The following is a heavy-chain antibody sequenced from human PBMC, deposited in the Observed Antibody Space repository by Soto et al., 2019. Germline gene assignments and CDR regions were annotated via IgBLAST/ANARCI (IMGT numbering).Heavy chain of an antibody. V-gene: IGHV3-74*01. Sequence: GGSLRLSCAASGFAFSTYWMQWVRQAPGRGLVWVSRLKGDGTSITYTDSVKGRFTISRDNAKNTLYLQMNSLRAEDTAVYYCARERAADAILHSDLWGQGTLVTVSS. CDR2: LKGDGTSI. D-gene: IGHD6-13*01. CDR1: GFAFSTYW. J-gene: IGHJ5*02. CDR3: ARERAADAILHSDL.